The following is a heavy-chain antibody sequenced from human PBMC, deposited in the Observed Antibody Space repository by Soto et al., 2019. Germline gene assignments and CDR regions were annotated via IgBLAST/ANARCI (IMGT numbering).Heavy chain of an antibody. Sequence: QVHLQESGPGLVKPSETLSLTCSVSGGSVNDGNFYWNWIRQSPAKGLEWIGYVHQNGITNYNPSLKSRVTLSIDTSKNEFSLKLKSVTAADTAVYYCARGLTLGALPSRFHSWGQGTQVTVSS. V-gene: IGHV4-61*01. J-gene: IGHJ5*01. CDR3: ARGLTLGALPSRFHS. CDR2: VHQNGIT. D-gene: IGHD3-16*02. CDR1: GGSVNDGNFY.